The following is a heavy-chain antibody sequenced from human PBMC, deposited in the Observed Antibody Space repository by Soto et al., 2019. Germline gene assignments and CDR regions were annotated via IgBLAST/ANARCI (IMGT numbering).Heavy chain of an antibody. Sequence: PSETLSLTCTVSGGSISSGDYYWSWIRQPPGKGLEWIGYIYYSGSTNYNPSLKSRVTISVDTSKNQFSLKLSSVTAADTAVYYCARDIMGTNYYYYGMDVWGQGTTVTVSS. V-gene: IGHV4-61*08. J-gene: IGHJ6*02. D-gene: IGHD2-8*01. CDR2: IYYSGST. CDR1: GGSISSGDYY. CDR3: ARDIMGTNYYYYGMDV.